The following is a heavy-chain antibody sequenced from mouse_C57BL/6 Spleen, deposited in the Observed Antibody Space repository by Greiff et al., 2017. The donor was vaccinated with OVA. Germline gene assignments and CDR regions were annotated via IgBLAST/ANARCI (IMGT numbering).Heavy chain of an antibody. CDR2: IYPGDGDT. CDR1: GYAFSSYW. D-gene: IGHD2-4*01. CDR3: ARCDYPCAMDD. J-gene: IGHJ4*01. V-gene: IGHV1-80*01. Sequence: QVQLQQSGAELVKPGASVKISCKASGYAFSSYWMNWVKQRPGKGLEWIGQIYPGDGDTNYNGKFKGKATLTADKSSSTAYMQLSSLTSEDSAVYFCARCDYPCAMDDWGQGTSVTVSS.